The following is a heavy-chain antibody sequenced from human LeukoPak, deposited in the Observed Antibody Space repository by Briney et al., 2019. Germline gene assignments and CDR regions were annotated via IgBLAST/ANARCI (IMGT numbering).Heavy chain of an antibody. Sequence: GGSLRLSCAASGFTFDDYAMHWVRQAPGKGLEWVSGISWNSGSIGYADSVKGRFTISRDNAKNSLYLQMNSLRAEDMAFYYCTKSGCSSTACYYNKWGQGTLVTVSS. D-gene: IGHD2-2*01. CDR2: ISWNSGSI. V-gene: IGHV3-9*03. CDR1: GFTFDDYA. CDR3: TKSGCSSTACYYNK. J-gene: IGHJ4*02.